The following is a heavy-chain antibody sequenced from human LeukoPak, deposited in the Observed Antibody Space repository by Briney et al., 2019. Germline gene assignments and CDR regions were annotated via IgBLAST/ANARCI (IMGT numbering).Heavy chain of an antibody. V-gene: IGHV4-59*01. Sequence: SETLSLTCTVSGGSISSYYWSWIRQPPGKGLEWIGYIYYSGSTNYNPSLKSRVTISVDTSKNQFSLKLSSMTAADTAVYYCAREDTMIDYWGQGTLVTVSS. CDR1: GGSISSYY. J-gene: IGHJ4*02. CDR3: AREDTMIDY. CDR2: IYYSGST. D-gene: IGHD3-22*01.